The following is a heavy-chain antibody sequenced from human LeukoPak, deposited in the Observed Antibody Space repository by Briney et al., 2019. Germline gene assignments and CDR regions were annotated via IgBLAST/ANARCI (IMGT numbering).Heavy chain of an antibody. V-gene: IGHV3-33*06. CDR3: AKGDTTDPFDP. CDR1: GFTLSNYG. CDR2: IWYDGSNT. J-gene: IGHJ5*02. D-gene: IGHD1-14*01. Sequence: GRSLRLSCAATGFTLSNYGMHWGRQAPGKGLEWLAVIWYDGSNTNYADSVKGRFTISRDNSKNTLYMQMNSLRAEDTAVYYCAKGDTTDPFDPSGQGTLVTVSS.